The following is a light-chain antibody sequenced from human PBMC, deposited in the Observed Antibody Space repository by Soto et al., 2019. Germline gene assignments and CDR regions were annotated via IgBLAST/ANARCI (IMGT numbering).Light chain of an antibody. V-gene: IGKV1-39*01. Sequence: IQLTQSPSSLSASVGDRVTITCRASQDSTKYLAWYQQKPGKAPNLLIYDASTLHSGVPSRFSGSGSGTDFTLTISSLQPEDFATYYCQQSYSTPQTFGGGTKVDIK. CDR3: QQSYSTPQT. J-gene: IGKJ4*02. CDR1: QDSTKY. CDR2: DAS.